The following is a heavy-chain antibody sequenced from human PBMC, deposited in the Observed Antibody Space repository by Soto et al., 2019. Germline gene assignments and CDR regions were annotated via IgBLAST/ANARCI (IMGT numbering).Heavy chain of an antibody. V-gene: IGHV1-69*06. D-gene: IGHD3-3*01. CDR1: GGTFSIYA. CDR2: IIPIFGTA. CDR3: ARGYDFWSGYYIPPYFDY. J-gene: IGHJ4*02. Sequence: ASVKVSCKASGGTFSIYAISWVLQAPGQGLEWMGGIIPIFGTANYAQKFQGRVTITADKSTSTAYMELSSLRSEDTAVYYCARGYDFWSGYYIPPYFDYWGQGTLVTVSS.